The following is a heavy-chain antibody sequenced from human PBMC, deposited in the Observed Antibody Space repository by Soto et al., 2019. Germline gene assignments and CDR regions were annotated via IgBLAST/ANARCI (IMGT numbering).Heavy chain of an antibody. CDR1: GGSISSYY. J-gene: IGHJ6*02. Sequence: PSETLSLTCTVSGGSISSYYWSWIRQPPGKGLEWIGYIYYSGSTNYNPSLKSRVTISVDTSKNQFSLKLSSVTAADTAVYYCATGRLAARVDVWGQGTTVTVSS. D-gene: IGHD6-6*01. CDR3: ATGRLAARVDV. V-gene: IGHV4-59*01. CDR2: IYYSGST.